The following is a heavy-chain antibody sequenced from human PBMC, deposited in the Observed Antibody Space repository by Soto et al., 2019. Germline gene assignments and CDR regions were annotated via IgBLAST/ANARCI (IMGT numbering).Heavy chain of an antibody. J-gene: IGHJ4*02. V-gene: IGHV3-33*01. D-gene: IGHD2-15*01. CDR1: GFTFSSYG. CDR3: ARDGWGYCSGGSCYSVVY. Sequence: QVQLVESGGGVVQPGRSLRLSCAASGFTFSSYGMHWVRQAPGKGLEWVAVIWYDGSNKYYADSVKGRFTISRDNSKNTLYRQMNSLRAEDTAVYYCARDGWGYCSGGSCYSVVYWGQGTLVTVSS. CDR2: IWYDGSNK.